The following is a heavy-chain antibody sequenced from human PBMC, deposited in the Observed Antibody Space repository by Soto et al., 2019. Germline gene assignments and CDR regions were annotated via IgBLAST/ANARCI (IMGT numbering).Heavy chain of an antibody. J-gene: IGHJ4*02. V-gene: IGHV4-34*01. CDR3: ARRLRNYDILTGPLSWGYYFDY. CDR2: INHSGST. Sequence: PSETLSLTCAVYGGSFSGYYWSWIRQPPGKGLEWIGEINHSGSTNYNPSLKSRVTISVDTSKNQFSLKLSSVTAVDTAVYYCARRLRNYDILTGPLSWGYYFDYWGQGTLVTVSS. CDR1: GGSFSGYY. D-gene: IGHD3-9*01.